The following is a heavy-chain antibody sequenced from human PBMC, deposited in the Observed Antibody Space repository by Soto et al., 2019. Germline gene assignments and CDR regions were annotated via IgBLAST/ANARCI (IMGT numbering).Heavy chain of an antibody. CDR1: GYTFTSYG. Sequence: ASVKVSCKASGYTFTSYGISWVRQAPGQGLEWMGWISAYNGNTNYAQKLQGRVTMTTDTSTNTAYMELRSLRSDDTAVYYCAGAVYYDFWSGYYTDYYYYGMDVWGQGTTVTVSS. D-gene: IGHD3-3*01. CDR2: ISAYNGNT. J-gene: IGHJ6*02. CDR3: AGAVYYDFWSGYYTDYYYYGMDV. V-gene: IGHV1-18*01.